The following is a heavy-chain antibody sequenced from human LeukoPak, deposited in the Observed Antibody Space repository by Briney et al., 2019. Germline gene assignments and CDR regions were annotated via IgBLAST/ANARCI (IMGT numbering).Heavy chain of an antibody. J-gene: IGHJ6*02. Sequence: GGSLRLSCAASGFTFSSYAMHWVRQAPGKGLEWVAVISYDGSNKYYADSVKGRFTISRDNSKNTLYLQMNSLRAEDTAVYYCAREFPITMVRGVIIYYGMDVWGQGTTVTVSS. D-gene: IGHD3-10*01. V-gene: IGHV3-30-3*01. CDR1: GFTFSSYA. CDR2: ISYDGSNK. CDR3: AREFPITMVRGVIIYYGMDV.